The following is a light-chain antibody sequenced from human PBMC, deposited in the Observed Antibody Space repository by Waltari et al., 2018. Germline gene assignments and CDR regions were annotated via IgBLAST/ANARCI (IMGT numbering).Light chain of an antibody. J-gene: IGLJ3*02. V-gene: IGLV1-36*01. CDR2: YDD. Sequence: QSVLTQPPSVSEAPRQRVTISCSGSYSNIGTHGVNWYQLVPGKTPRLVIYYDDLVPSGVCGRCSGSRSGTAASLAIRGLRPEDEAEYFCEAWDDSLDGWVFGGGTKLTVL. CDR1: YSNIGTHG. CDR3: EAWDDSLDGWV.